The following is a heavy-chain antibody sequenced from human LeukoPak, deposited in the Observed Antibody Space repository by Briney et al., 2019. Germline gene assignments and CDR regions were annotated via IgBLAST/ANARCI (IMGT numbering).Heavy chain of an antibody. CDR2: INHSGST. J-gene: IGHJ5*02. V-gene: IGHV4-34*01. CDR1: GGSFSGYY. Sequence: SETLSLTCAVYGGSFSGYYWSWIRQPPGKGLEWIGEINHSGSTNYNPSLKSRVTMSVDTSKSQISLRLTSVTAADTAVYYCARDGYCDASTCYLKWFDPWGQGTLVTVSS. D-gene: IGHD2-15*01. CDR3: ARDGYCDASTCYLKWFDP.